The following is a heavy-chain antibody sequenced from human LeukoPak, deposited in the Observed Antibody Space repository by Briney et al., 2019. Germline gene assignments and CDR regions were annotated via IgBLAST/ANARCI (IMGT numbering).Heavy chain of an antibody. CDR3: AKDTGPGNSPLYFDY. CDR1: GFTFDDYA. V-gene: IGHV3-9*01. J-gene: IGHJ4*02. Sequence: GGSLRLSCAASGFTFDDYAMHWVRHAPGKSLEWVSGISWNSGSIGYADSVKGRFTISRDNAKNSLYLQMNSLRAEDTALYYCAKDTGPGNSPLYFDYWGQGTLVTVSS. CDR2: ISWNSGSI. D-gene: IGHD4-23*01.